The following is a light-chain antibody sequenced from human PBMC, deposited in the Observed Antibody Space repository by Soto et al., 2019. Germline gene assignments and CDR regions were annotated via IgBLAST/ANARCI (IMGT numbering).Light chain of an antibody. CDR1: HDIRND. V-gene: IGKV1-33*01. CDR3: QQLHGYPIT. CDR2: AAS. Sequence: NELTQSPSSLSSSVGYRFTITCQASHDIRNDLNWYQQKSGKAPKLLIHAASTLEAGVPSRFSGSGSGTDFTFTISGLQPEDVATYYCQQLHGYPITFGQGTRLEIK. J-gene: IGKJ5*01.